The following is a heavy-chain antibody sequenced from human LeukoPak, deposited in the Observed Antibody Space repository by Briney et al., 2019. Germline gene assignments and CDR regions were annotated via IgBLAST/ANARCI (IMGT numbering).Heavy chain of an antibody. CDR2: ISAYNGNT. Sequence: ASVKVSCKASGYTFTSYGISWVRQAPGQGLEWMGWISAYNGNTNYAQKLQGRVTMTTDTSTSAAYMELRSLRSDDTAVYYCARDRGVVVPAASDYWGQGTLVTVSS. J-gene: IGHJ4*02. CDR1: GYTFTSYG. V-gene: IGHV1-18*01. CDR3: ARDRGVVVPAASDY. D-gene: IGHD2-2*01.